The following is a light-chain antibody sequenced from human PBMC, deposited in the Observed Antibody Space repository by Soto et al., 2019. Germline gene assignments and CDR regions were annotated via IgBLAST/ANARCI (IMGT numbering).Light chain of an antibody. V-gene: IGKV4-1*01. CDR1: QNLLYSSNNRDY. CDR3: HQYHSIPRT. Sequence: DIVMTQSPDSLAVSLGERATINCKSSQNLLYSSNNRDYLAWYQQKPGQPPKLLIYWASTRESGVPDRFSGSGSGTDFTLTISSLQAEDVAIYYCHQYHSIPRTFGQGTKVEIK. CDR2: WAS. J-gene: IGKJ1*01.